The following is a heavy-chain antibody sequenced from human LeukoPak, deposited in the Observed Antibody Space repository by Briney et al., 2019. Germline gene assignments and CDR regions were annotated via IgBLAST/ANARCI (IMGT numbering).Heavy chain of an antibody. D-gene: IGHD5-18*01. Sequence: PGGSLRLSCAASGFTFSSYSMNWVRQAPGKGLEWVSSISSSSSYIYYADSVKGRFTISRDNAKNSLYLQMNSLRAEDTAVYYCARGGRGYSYGYLDYWGQGTLVTVSS. CDR1: GFTFSSYS. J-gene: IGHJ4*02. V-gene: IGHV3-21*04. CDR2: ISSSSSYI. CDR3: ARGGRGYSYGYLDY.